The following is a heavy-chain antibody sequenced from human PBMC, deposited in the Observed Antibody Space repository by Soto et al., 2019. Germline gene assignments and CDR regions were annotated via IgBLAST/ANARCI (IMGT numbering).Heavy chain of an antibody. CDR2: IDNSGGIT. CDR3: AKTPSSGTYYYYYGMDV. V-gene: IGHV3-23*05. CDR1: GFTFSTYA. J-gene: IGHJ6*02. D-gene: IGHD3-10*01. Sequence: GGSLRLSCAASGFTFSTYAMSWVRQAPGKGLEWVSTIDNSGGITYYADSVKGRFTISRDNSKNTLYLQMNSLRAEDTAVYYCAKTPSSGTYYYYYGMDVWGQGTTVTVSS.